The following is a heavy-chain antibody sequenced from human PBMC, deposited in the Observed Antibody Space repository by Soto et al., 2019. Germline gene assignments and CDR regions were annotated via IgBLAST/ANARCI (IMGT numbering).Heavy chain of an antibody. CDR3: ARGLKYSYGR. CDR1: GGSFSGYY. CDR2: INHSGST. V-gene: IGHV4-34*01. Sequence: QVQLQQWGAGLLKPSETLSLTCAVYGGSFSGYYWSWIRQPPGKGLEWIGEINHSGSTNYNPSLKSRVTISVDTSKNQFSLKLSSVTAADTAVYYCARGLKYSYGRWGQGTLVTVSS. J-gene: IGHJ4*02. D-gene: IGHD5-18*01.